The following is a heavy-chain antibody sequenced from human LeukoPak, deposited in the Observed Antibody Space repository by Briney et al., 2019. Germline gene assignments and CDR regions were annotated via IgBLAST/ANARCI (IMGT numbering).Heavy chain of an antibody. Sequence: GESLKISFKGSGXSFTNYWISWVRQMPGKGLEWMGRIDPSDSYTKYSPSFQGHVTISADKSISTAYLQWSSLKASDTAMYYCARQEAFDIWGQGTMVTVSS. CDR3: ARQEAFDI. J-gene: IGHJ3*02. CDR2: IDPSDSYT. CDR1: GXSFTNYW. V-gene: IGHV5-10-1*01.